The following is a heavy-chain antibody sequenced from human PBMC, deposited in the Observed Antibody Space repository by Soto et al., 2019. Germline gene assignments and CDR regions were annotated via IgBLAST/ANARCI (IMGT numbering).Heavy chain of an antibody. CDR3: VRGDNWNDEASDY. D-gene: IGHD1-1*01. CDR1: GYVFGNHG. CDR2: IWSDGNNR. Sequence: QVQLVESGRGGVQPGRALRLSCAASGYVFGNHGMHWVRQAPGKGLEWVAVIWSDGNNRYYADSVKGRFTISRDNSKNTVSLQMNSLRAEDTAVYYCVRGDNWNDEASDYWGQGTLVTVSS. V-gene: IGHV3-33*01. J-gene: IGHJ4*02.